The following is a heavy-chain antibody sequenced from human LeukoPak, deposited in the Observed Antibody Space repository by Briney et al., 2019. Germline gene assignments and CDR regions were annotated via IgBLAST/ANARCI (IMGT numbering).Heavy chain of an antibody. D-gene: IGHD6-19*01. CDR3: ARDFAYSSGWFDY. V-gene: IGHV3-30*02. CDR2: IRYDGSNK. Sequence: GGSLRLSCAASGFTFSSYGMHWVRQAPGKGLEWVAFIRYDGSNKYYADSVKGRFTISRDNSKNTLYLQMNSLRAEDTAVYYCARDFAYSSGWFDYWGQGTLVTVSS. CDR1: GFTFSSYG. J-gene: IGHJ4*02.